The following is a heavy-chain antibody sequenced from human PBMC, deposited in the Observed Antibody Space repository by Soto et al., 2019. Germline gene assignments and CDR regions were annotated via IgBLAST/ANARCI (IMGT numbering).Heavy chain of an antibody. CDR3: ARGRWLRSSIDY. CDR2: IYYSGST. D-gene: IGHD5-12*01. CDR1: GGSISGDDYC. J-gene: IGHJ4*02. Sequence: TLSLTCTVSGGSISGDDYCWIRNRQPPGKGLEWIGYIYYSGSTYYSPSLKSRVTISVDTSKNQFSLKLSSVTAADTAVYYCARGRWLRSSIDYWGQGTLVTVSS. V-gene: IGHV4-30-4*08.